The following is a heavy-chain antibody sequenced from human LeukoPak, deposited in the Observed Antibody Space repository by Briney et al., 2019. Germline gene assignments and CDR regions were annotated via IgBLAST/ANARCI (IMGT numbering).Heavy chain of an antibody. V-gene: IGHV4-34*01. CDR2: INHSGST. J-gene: IGHJ5*02. CDR1: GGSFSGYY. Sequence: PSETLSLTCAVYGGSFSGYYWSWIRHPPGKGLEWIGQINHSGSTNYNPSLKSRVTISVDTSKNQFSLKLSSVTAADTAVYYCARGRWDYIWGSYRRFDPWGQGTLVTVSS. CDR3: ARGRWDYIWGSYRRFDP. D-gene: IGHD3-16*02.